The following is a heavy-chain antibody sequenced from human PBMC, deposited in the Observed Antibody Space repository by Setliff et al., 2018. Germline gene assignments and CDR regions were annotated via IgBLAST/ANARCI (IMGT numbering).Heavy chain of an antibody. CDR1: GGSISTTDYY. J-gene: IGHJ4*02. Sequence: PSETLSLTCTVSGGSISTTDYYWSWIRQPPGKGLEWIGCVYYSGNTYYSPSLKSRVTMFVDTSKNQFSLMLYSVTAADTAIYYCARYDSSGYSENYYFDYWGQGTLVTVSS. CDR2: VYYSGNT. D-gene: IGHD3-22*01. V-gene: IGHV4-39*07. CDR3: ARYDSSGYSENYYFDY.